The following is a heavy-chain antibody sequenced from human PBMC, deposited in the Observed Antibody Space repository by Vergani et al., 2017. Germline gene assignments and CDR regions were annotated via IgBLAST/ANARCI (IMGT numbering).Heavy chain of an antibody. J-gene: IGHJ4*02. Sequence: EVQLLESGGGLVQPGGSLRLSCAASGFTFSSYAMSWVRQAPGKGLEWVSAISGSGGSTYYADSVKGRFTISRDNSKNTLYLQMNSLRAEDTAVYYCARVGIVATIRAPWYFDYWGQGTLVTVSS. CDR1: GFTFSSYA. V-gene: IGHV3-23*01. CDR3: ARVGIVATIRAPWYFDY. CDR2: ISGSGGST. D-gene: IGHD5-12*01.